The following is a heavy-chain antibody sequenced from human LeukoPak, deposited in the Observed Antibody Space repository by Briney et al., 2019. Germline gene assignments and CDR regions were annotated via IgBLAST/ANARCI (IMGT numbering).Heavy chain of an antibody. D-gene: IGHD6-6*01. V-gene: IGHV4-34*01. CDR2: INHSGST. J-gene: IGHJ5*02. Sequence: SETLSLTCAVYGGSFSGYYWSWIRQPPGKGLEWIGEINHSGSTNYNPSLKSRVTISVDTSKNQFSLKLSSVTAADTAVYYCARGLPSYSSSSLFDPWGQGTLVTVSS. CDR3: ARGLPSYSSSSLFDP. CDR1: GGSFSGYY.